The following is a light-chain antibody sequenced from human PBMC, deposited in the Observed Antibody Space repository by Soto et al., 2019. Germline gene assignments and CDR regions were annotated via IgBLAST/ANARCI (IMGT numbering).Light chain of an antibody. J-gene: IGLJ2*01. CDR3: QSYDSTVSGSKV. CDR2: ANT. V-gene: IGLV1-40*01. CDR1: SSDIGAGND. Sequence: QLVLTQPPSVSGAPGQRVTISCTGSSSDIGAGNDVHWYQQLPGTAPKLLIFANTNRPSGVPDRFSGSKSGTSASLAIIGLQAEDEGDYYCQSYDSTVSGSKVFGGGTKLTVL.